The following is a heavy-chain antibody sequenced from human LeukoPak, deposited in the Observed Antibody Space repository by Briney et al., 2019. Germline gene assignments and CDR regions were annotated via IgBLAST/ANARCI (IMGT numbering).Heavy chain of an antibody. CDR3: ARDRYSSSWFYYGMDV. D-gene: IGHD6-13*01. J-gene: IGHJ6*02. CDR2: IYYTGSP. Sequence: SETLSLTCTVSGGSVSSSSYYWSWIRQPPGKGLEWIGFIYYTGSPNYNPSLKSRVTISVDTSKNQFSLKLSSVTAADTAVYYCARDRYSSSWFYYGMDVWGQGTTVTVSS. CDR1: GGSVSSSSYY. V-gene: IGHV4-61*01.